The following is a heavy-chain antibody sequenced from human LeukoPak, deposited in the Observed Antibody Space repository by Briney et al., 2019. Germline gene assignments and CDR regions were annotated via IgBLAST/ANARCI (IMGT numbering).Heavy chain of an antibody. CDR1: GFTFSSYA. D-gene: IGHD3-22*01. CDR3: AKSSGVRYYDSSGYFDY. Sequence: GGSLRLSCAASGFTFSSYAMSWVRQAPGKGLEWVSAISGSGGSTYYADSAKGRFTISRDNSKNTLYLQTNSLRAEDTAVYYCAKSSGVRYYDSSGYFDYWGQGTLVTVSS. J-gene: IGHJ4*02. V-gene: IGHV3-23*01. CDR2: ISGSGGST.